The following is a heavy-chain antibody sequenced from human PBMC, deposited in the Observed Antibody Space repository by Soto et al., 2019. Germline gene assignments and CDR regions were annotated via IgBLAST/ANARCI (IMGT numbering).Heavy chain of an antibody. D-gene: IGHD2-15*01. Sequence: QITLKESGPTLVKPTQTLTLTGTFSGFSLSTHGVGVGWVRQPAGKALEWLALIYWDDDKRYSASLNSRLTTXKXPSKNPVVLTMTNMDPVDTATYYCAHAMLYCTGGSCSTWFDSWGQGTLVTVSS. V-gene: IGHV2-5*02. CDR1: GFSLSTHGVG. CDR3: AHAMLYCTGGSCSTWFDS. J-gene: IGHJ5*01. CDR2: IYWDDDK.